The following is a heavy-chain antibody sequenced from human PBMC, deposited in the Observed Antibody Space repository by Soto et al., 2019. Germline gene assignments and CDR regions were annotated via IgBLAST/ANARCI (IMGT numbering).Heavy chain of an antibody. D-gene: IGHD1-1*01. Sequence: PSETLSLTCTVSGASISSYYWSWIRQPPGKGLEWIGYIYYSGSTNYNPSLKSRVTISVDTSKNQFSLKLSSVTAADTAVYYCARHDNWNDVNSYYSGMDVWGQGTTVTVSS. V-gene: IGHV4-59*08. CDR2: IYYSGST. J-gene: IGHJ6*02. CDR1: GASISSYY. CDR3: ARHDNWNDVNSYYSGMDV.